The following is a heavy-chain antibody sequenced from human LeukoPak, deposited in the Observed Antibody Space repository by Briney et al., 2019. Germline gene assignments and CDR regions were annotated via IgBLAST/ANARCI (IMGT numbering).Heavy chain of an antibody. J-gene: IGHJ5*02. CDR3: ARKKDYDFWTWFDP. V-gene: IGHV1-2*02. CDR2: INPNSGGT. CDR1: GYTFTSYA. D-gene: IGHD3-3*01. Sequence: ASVKVSCKASGYTFTSYAMHWVRQAPGQRLEWMGWINPNSGGTNYAQKFQGRVTMTRDTSISTAYMELSRLRSDDTAVYYCARKKDYDFWTWFDPWGQGTLVTVSS.